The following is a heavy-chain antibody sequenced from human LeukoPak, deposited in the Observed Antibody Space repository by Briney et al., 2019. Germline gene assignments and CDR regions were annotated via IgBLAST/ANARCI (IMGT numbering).Heavy chain of an antibody. D-gene: IGHD2-15*01. V-gene: IGHV3-64D*09. CDR3: VRGYSFGPYGMDV. J-gene: IGHJ6*02. CDR2: ISDSGGST. CDR1: GFPFSSYA. Sequence: GGSLRLSCSASGFPFSSYAMHWVRQAPGKGLEYVSAISDSGGSTYYADSVKGRFTISRDNSKNTLYLQMSSLGAEDTAVYFCVRGYSFGPYGMDVWGQGTTVTVSS.